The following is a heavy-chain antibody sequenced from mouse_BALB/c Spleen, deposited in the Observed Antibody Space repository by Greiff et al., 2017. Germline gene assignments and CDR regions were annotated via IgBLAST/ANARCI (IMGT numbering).Heavy chain of an antibody. CDR3: TRGGYAMDY. V-gene: IGHV1S22*01. Sequence: LQQPGSELVRPGASVKLSCKASGYTFTSYWMHWVKQRHGQGLEWIGNIYPGSGSTNYDEKFKSKDTLTVDTSSSTAYMHLSSLTSEDSAVYYCTRGGYAMDYWGQGTSVTVSS. CDR2: IYPGSGST. J-gene: IGHJ4*01. CDR1: GYTFTSYW.